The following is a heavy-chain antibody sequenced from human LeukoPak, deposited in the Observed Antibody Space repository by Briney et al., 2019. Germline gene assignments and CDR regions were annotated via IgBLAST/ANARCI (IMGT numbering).Heavy chain of an antibody. V-gene: IGHV4-34*01. J-gene: IGHJ2*01. D-gene: IGHD3-22*01. CDR3: ARAITMIVVAPPDL. Sequence: SETLSLTCAVYGGSFSGYYWSWIRQPPGKGLEWIGEINHSGSTNYNPSLKSRVTISVDTSKDQFSLKLSSVTAADTAVYYCARAITMIVVAPPDLWGRGTPVTVSS. CDR1: GGSFSGYY. CDR2: INHSGST.